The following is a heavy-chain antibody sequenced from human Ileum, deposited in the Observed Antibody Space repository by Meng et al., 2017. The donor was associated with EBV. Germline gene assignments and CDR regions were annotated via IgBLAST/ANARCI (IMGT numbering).Heavy chain of an antibody. Sequence: QVQRQEAGPGMVRASETRSPTSAVSGYSISSTNWWGWSRQPPGKGLKWIGYIYASGSTSYNPSLKSRVTMSVDTSKNQFSLNLNSVTAVDTAVYYCARNVPGTSAYYDWGQGTLVTVSS. CDR2: IYASGST. D-gene: IGHD3-22*01. CDR3: ARNVPGTSAYYD. CDR1: GYSISSTNW. J-gene: IGHJ4*02. V-gene: IGHV4-28*01.